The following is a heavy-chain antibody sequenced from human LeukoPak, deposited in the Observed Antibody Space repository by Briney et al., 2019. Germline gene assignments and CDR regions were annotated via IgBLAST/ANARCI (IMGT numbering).Heavy chain of an antibody. D-gene: IGHD3-10*01. CDR2: ISYDGTNK. CDR3: AREYGSGMDYFDP. Sequence: GGSLRLSCAASGFTFSNYAMHWVRQAPGKGLEWVAVISYDGTNKYYADSVKGRFTISRDNSKNTMYPQMNSLRAEDTAVYYCAREYGSGMDYFDPWGQGTLVTVSS. V-gene: IGHV3-30-3*01. J-gene: IGHJ5*02. CDR1: GFTFSNYA.